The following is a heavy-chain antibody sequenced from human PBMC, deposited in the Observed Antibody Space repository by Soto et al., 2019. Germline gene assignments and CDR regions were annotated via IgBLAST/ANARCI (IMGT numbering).Heavy chain of an antibody. V-gene: IGHV3-21*01. Sequence: PGGSLRLSCAASGFNFNSYTINWVRQAPGKRLEWLSSISSSGYIFSTDSVRGRFTISRDNAKNSVYLQINSLRAEDTAVYFCASYCSGGSCYPGMDVWGQGATVTVSS. CDR3: ASYCSGGSCYPGMDV. J-gene: IGHJ6*02. D-gene: IGHD2-15*01. CDR2: ISSSGYI. CDR1: GFNFNSYT.